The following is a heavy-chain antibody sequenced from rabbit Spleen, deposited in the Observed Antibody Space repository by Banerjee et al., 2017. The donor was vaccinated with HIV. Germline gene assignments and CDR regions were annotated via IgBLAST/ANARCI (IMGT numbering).Heavy chain of an antibody. V-gene: IGHV1S45*01. Sequence: QEQLVESGGGLVQPGTSLKLSCTASGFTFSSRAWICWVRQAPGKGLEWIGCIYIGNGRTWYASWVNGRFTISKTSSTTVTLQMTSLTAADTATYFCAREGANGYGDLSLWGQGTLVTVS. CDR3: AREGANGYGDLSL. CDR1: GFTFSSRAW. D-gene: IGHD2-1*01. CDR2: IYIGNGRT. J-gene: IGHJ3*01.